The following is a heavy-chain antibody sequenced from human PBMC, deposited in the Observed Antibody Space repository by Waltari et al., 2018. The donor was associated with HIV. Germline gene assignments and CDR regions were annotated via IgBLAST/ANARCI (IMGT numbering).Heavy chain of an antibody. D-gene: IGHD2-2*01. CDR3: ARVGCSSASCYSGWFDP. Sequence: QAQLAQSGAEVQKPGASVKVSCKASGYTFTSYGTRWVRQAPGQGLEWLGWISAYNGNTNYAQKLQGRVTMTTDTSTSTAYMELRSLGSDDTAVYYCARVGCSSASCYSGWFDPWGQGTLVTVSS. J-gene: IGHJ5*02. CDR1: GYTFTSYG. V-gene: IGHV1-18*01. CDR2: ISAYNGNT.